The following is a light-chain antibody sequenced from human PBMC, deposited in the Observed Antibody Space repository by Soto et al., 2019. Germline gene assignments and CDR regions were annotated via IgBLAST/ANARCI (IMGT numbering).Light chain of an antibody. J-gene: IGLJ2*01. CDR2: SNS. CDR3: STWDDSLNGPL. Sequence: QSVLTQPPSASGTPGQRVTISCSGSNSNIGGNTVNWYQKVPGAAPKLIIFSNSQRPSGVPDRYSGSKSGTSASLAIGGLQSEDVADYYCSTWDDSLNGPLFGGGTKLAVL. CDR1: NSNIGGNT. V-gene: IGLV1-44*01.